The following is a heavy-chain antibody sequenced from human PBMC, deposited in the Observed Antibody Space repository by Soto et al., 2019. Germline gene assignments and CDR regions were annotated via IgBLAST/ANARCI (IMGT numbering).Heavy chain of an antibody. D-gene: IGHD3-10*01. CDR3: VRDVSVSSGSFGGY. J-gene: IGHJ4*02. CDR2: ISTYTGNT. V-gene: IGHV1-18*01. Sequence: QVQLVQSGPELKKPGAAVRVSCKASGYTFDSYGLSWVRQAPGQGLEWMGWISTYTGNTDYPQRFQGRVTMDTDTSTSTAYLDLRSLTSGDTAVYYCVRDVSVSSGSFGGYWGQGTLVTVSS. CDR1: GYTFDSYG.